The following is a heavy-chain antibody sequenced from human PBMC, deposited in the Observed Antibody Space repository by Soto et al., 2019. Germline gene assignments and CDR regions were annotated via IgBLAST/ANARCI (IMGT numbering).Heavy chain of an antibody. D-gene: IGHD1-1*01. CDR1: GFTFSSYS. V-gene: IGHV3-21*01. CDR2: ISSSSSYI. Sequence: GGSLRLSCAASGFTFSSYSMNWVRQAPGKGLEWVSSISSSSSYIYYADSVKGRFTISRDNAKNSLYLQMNSLRAEDTAVYYCARDLRTTGVAAFDIWGQGTMVTVSS. J-gene: IGHJ3*02. CDR3: ARDLRTTGVAAFDI.